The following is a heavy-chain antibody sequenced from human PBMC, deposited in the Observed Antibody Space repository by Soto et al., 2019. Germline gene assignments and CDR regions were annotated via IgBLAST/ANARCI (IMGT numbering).Heavy chain of an antibody. V-gene: IGHV3-64D*08. D-gene: IGHD6-6*01. CDR1: GFTFSSYA. J-gene: IGHJ4*02. CDR2: ISSNGGST. Sequence: GGSLRLSCSASGFTFSSYAMHWVRQAPGKGLEYVSAISSNGGSTYYVDSVKGRFTISRDNSKNTLYLQMGSLRAEDTAVYYCVKDPLYSSSSFDYWGQGTLVTVSS. CDR3: VKDPLYSSSSFDY.